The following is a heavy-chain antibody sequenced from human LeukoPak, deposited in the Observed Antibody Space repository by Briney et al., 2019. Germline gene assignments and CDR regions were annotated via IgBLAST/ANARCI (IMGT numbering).Heavy chain of an antibody. CDR2: ISAYNGNT. D-gene: IGHD2-2*01. CDR3: ARDLWSGNHLLPNWFDP. CDR1: GYTFTSYG. Sequence: ASVKVSCKASGYTFTSYGISWVRQAPGQVLVWMGWISAYNGNTNYAQKLQGRVTMTTDTSTSTAYMELRSLRSDDTAVYYCARDLWSGNHLLPNWFDPWGQGTLVTVSS. V-gene: IGHV1-18*01. J-gene: IGHJ5*02.